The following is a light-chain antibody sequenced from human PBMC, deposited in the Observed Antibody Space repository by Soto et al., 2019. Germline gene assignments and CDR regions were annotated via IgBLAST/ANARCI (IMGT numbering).Light chain of an antibody. CDR2: GAS. CDR1: QTISGD. J-gene: IGKJ1*01. Sequence: EVVMTPSPATLSVSPGERATLSCRASQTISGDLAWYQQKPGQAPRLLIYGASTRATVIPARFSGSGSGTEFTLTISSLQSEDFAVYYCQQYDNWPWTFGQGTKVDIK. CDR3: QQYDNWPWT. V-gene: IGKV3-15*01.